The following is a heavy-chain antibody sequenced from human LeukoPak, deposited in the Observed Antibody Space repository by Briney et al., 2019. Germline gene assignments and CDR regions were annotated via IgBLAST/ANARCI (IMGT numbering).Heavy chain of an antibody. CDR3: ARAPSNAHFDY. Sequence: GGSLRLSCAASGFTVRNNYMSWVRQAPGRGLEWVSLIYSGGSTYYADSVKGRFTISRDNSNNTVYLQMNSLRAEDTAVYYCARAPSNAHFDYWGQGTLVTVSS. J-gene: IGHJ4*02. D-gene: IGHD3-3*02. CDR2: IYSGGST. V-gene: IGHV3-66*01. CDR1: GFTVRNNY.